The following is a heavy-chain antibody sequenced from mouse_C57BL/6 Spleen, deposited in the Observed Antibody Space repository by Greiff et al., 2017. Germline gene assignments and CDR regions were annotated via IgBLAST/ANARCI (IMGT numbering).Heavy chain of an antibody. CDR1: GYTFTSYW. V-gene: IGHV1-69*01. Sequence: QVQLQQPGAELVMPGASVKLSCKASGYTFTSYWMHWVKQRPGQGLEWIGEIDPSDSYTNYNQKFKGKSTLTVDKSSSTAYMQLSSLTSEDSAVYYCARLHYGSSFDVWGTGTTVTVSS. J-gene: IGHJ1*03. CDR2: IDPSDSYT. D-gene: IGHD1-1*01. CDR3: ARLHYGSSFDV.